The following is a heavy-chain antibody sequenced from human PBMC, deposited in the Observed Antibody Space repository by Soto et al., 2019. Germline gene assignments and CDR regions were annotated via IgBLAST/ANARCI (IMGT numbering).Heavy chain of an antibody. J-gene: IGHJ4*02. Sequence: QVQLQQWGAGLLKPSETLSLTCAVYGGSFSGYYWSWIRQPPGKGLEWIGEINHSGSTNYNPSLKSRVTISVDTSKNQFSLKLSSVTAADTAVYYCARGFYDYGEGWGDYWGQGTLVTVSS. CDR2: INHSGST. CDR3: ARGFYDYGEGWGDY. V-gene: IGHV4-34*01. CDR1: GGSFSGYY. D-gene: IGHD4-17*01.